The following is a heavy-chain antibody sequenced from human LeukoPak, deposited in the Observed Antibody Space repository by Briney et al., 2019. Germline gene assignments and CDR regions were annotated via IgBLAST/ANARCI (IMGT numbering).Heavy chain of an antibody. V-gene: IGHV3-64D*06. CDR3: VKDAVPAAMHGNWFDP. Sequence: AFTFSCYSIDWGRPAPGERREYVLAVSINVGSTYYTHSMNGRFTIYSANSKNTLYLQMSSLRAEDTAVYYCVKDAVPAAMHGNWFDPWGQGTLVTVSS. J-gene: IGHJ5*02. CDR2: VSINVGST. D-gene: IGHD2-2*01. CDR1: AFTFSCYS.